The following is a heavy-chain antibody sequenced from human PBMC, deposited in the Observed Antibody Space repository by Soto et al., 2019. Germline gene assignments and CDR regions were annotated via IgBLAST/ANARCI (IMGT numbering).Heavy chain of an antibody. Sequence: PGGSLRLSCAASGFTFTRYSMNWVRQAPGKGLEWVSSISSTTHYIYYADSMRGRFTISRDNAKNAVYLEMNSLRAEDTAVYYCAREGALKPFSSWGQGALVTVS. CDR2: ISSTTHYI. V-gene: IGHV3-21*06. CDR3: AREGALKPFSS. CDR1: GFTFTRYS. J-gene: IGHJ5*02.